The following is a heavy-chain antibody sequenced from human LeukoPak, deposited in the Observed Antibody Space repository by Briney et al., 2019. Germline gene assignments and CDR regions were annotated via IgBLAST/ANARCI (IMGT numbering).Heavy chain of an antibody. CDR2: INPNSGGT. V-gene: IGHV1-2*02. D-gene: IGHD2-2*01. CDR3: ARGDYSSTSCFDY. Sequence: ASVKVSCKTSGYSFSDYYMHWVRQAPGQGLEWMGWINPNSGGTNYAQKFQGRVTMTRDTSISTAYMELSRLRSDDTAVYYCARGDYSSTSCFDYWGQGTLVTVSS. CDR1: GYSFSDYY. J-gene: IGHJ4*02.